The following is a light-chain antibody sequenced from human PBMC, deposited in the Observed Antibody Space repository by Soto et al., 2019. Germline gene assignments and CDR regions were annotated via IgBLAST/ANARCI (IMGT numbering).Light chain of an antibody. CDR1: QSISSY. V-gene: IGKV1-39*01. CDR2: AAS. J-gene: IGKJ1*01. CDR3: QQSYTTPRT. Sequence: DIEMTQSPSSLSASVGDRVTITCRASQSISSYLNWYQQKPGNAPNLLIYAASTSQSGVPSRFSAYGSETDFTLTISNLQAEDFATYYCQQSYTTPRTFGQGTKVEVK.